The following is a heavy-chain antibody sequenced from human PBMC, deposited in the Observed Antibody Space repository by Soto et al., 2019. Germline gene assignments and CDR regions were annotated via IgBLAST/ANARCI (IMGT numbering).Heavy chain of an antibody. CDR3: AREKDYGDSGTSYFDY. CDR2: IYSGGST. CDR1: GFTVSSNY. D-gene: IGHD4-17*01. V-gene: IGHV3-66*01. J-gene: IGHJ4*02. Sequence: EVQLVESGGGLVQPGGSLRLSCAASGFTVSSNYMSSVRQAPGKGLEWVSVIYSGGSTYYADSVKGRFTISRDNSKNTLYLQMNSLRAEDTAAYYCAREKDYGDSGTSYFDYWGQGTLVTVSS.